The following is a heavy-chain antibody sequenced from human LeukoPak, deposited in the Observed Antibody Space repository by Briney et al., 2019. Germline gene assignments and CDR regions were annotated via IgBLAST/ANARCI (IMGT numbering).Heavy chain of an antibody. CDR1: GFTFSSYA. Sequence: GGSLRLSCAASGFTFSSYAMHWVRQAPGKGLEWVAVISYDGSNKYYADSVKGRFTISRDNVRNTLHLQMNNLSLEDTAVYFCIREVQVRASASLGLWGRGTLVTVS. CDR3: IREVQVRASASLGL. J-gene: IGHJ4*01. V-gene: IGHV3-30*04. CDR2: ISYDGSNK. D-gene: IGHD1-1*01.